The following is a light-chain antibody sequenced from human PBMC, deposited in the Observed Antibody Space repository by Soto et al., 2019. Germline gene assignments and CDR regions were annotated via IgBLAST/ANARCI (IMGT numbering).Light chain of an antibody. J-gene: IGKJ2*01. CDR1: QTISGW. Sequence: DIQVTQSPSTLSASVGDRVTITCRASQTISGWLAWYQQKPGKAPKLLIYDASTLECGVPPRFSGSESGTEFTLTISSLQPDDFATYYCQQYNGYLFGQGTTLEIK. V-gene: IGKV1-5*01. CDR3: QQYNGYL. CDR2: DAS.